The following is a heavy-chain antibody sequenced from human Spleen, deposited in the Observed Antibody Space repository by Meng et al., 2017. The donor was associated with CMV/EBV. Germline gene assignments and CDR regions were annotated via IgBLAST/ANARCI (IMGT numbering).Heavy chain of an antibody. Sequence: ASVKVSCKASGYTFTSYYIHWVRQAPGQGLEWMGIINPSGGSTSDAQKFQGRDTMTRDTSTSTVYMELSSLRSEDTAVYYCARDGIVVVPAAISNYYYYYGMDVWGQGTTVTVSS. CDR3: ARDGIVVVPAAISNYYYYYGMDV. V-gene: IGHV1-46*01. CDR2: INPSGGST. D-gene: IGHD2-2*02. CDR1: GYTFTSYY. J-gene: IGHJ6*02.